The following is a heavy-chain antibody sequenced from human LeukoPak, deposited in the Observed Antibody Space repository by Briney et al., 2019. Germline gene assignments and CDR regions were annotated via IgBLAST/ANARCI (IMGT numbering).Heavy chain of an antibody. CDR3: ARTAYDAFDI. V-gene: IGHV3-74*03. J-gene: IGHJ3*02. CDR2: ISPDGSTT. CDR1: GFTFSSYW. Sequence: GGSLRLSCAASGFTFSSYWMHWVRQAPGKGLILVSRISPDGSTTLYADSVKGRFTISRDNAKNSLYLQMSSLRAEDTAVYFCARTAYDAFDIWGQGTLVTVSS.